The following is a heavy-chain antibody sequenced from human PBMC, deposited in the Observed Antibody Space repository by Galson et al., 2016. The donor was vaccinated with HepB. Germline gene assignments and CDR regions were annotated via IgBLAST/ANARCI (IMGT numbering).Heavy chain of an antibody. D-gene: IGHD3-9*01. V-gene: IGHV3-74*01. Sequence: SLRLSCAASGFPFSSYWMHWVRQPPGKGLVWVSRINSDGSSTSYADSVKGRFTISRDNAKNTLYLQMNGLRAEDTAVYYCAMYYDILTGYYKPFYYHSMDVWGQGTTVTVSS. J-gene: IGHJ6*02. CDR3: AMYYDILTGYYKPFYYHSMDV. CDR1: GFPFSSYW. CDR2: INSDGSST.